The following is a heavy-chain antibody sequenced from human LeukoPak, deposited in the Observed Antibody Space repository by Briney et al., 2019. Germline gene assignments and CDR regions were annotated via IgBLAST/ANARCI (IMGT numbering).Heavy chain of an antibody. D-gene: IGHD3-22*01. CDR1: GYTFTSYG. J-gene: IGHJ1*01. V-gene: IGHV1-3*01. CDR2: INGGNGIT. CDR3: ARVPLHDDSGHYYPH. Sequence: ASVKVSCKTSGYTFTSYGMHWVRQAPGQSLEWMGWINGGNGITKYSEKFQGRVTIIRDTSASTAYMELSSLRSEDTAVYYCARVPLHDDSGHYYPHWGQGTLVTVSS.